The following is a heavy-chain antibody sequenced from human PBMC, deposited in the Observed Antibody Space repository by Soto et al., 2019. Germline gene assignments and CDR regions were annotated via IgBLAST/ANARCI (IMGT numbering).Heavy chain of an antibody. CDR1: GGSLSSSNW. J-gene: IGHJ4*02. CDR2: IYHSGST. V-gene: IGHV4-4*02. D-gene: IGHD6-19*01. CDR3: ARVAVAGTRVDY. Sequence: QVQLQESGPGLVKPSGTLSLTCAVSGGSLSSSNWWSWVRQPPGKGLEWIGEIYHSGSTNSNPSLKSRVTISVDKSQNHFSLKLSSVPAADTAVYYCARVAVAGTRVDYWGQGPLVTVSS.